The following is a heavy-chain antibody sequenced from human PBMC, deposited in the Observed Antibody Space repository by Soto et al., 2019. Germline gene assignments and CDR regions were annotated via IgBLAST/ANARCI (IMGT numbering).Heavy chain of an antibody. D-gene: IGHD6-13*01. CDR1: GFSFSSYA. Sequence: EVQMLESGGGLVQPGGSLTLSCAASGFSFSSYAMSWVRQAPGKGLEWVSGISGSGVSTYYADSVKDRFIVSRDNSENTLFLQMSSLRAEDTAIYCCAKNERYSNSLDAFDIWGQGTMVTVSP. J-gene: IGHJ3*02. CDR2: ISGSGVST. V-gene: IGHV3-23*01. CDR3: AKNERYSNSLDAFDI.